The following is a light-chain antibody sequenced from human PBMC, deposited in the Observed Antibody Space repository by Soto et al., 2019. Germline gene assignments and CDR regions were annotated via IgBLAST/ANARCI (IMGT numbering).Light chain of an antibody. CDR1: QSVLYSSNNKNY. Sequence: DIVMTQSPDSLAVSLGERATINCKSSQSVLYSSNNKNYLAWYQQKPGQPPKLLIYWASTRESGVPDRFSGSGSWTDFPLTIRNLQAEDVAVYYWQQNYSNPLTFGGGTKVEIK. CDR3: QQNYSNPLT. V-gene: IGKV4-1*01. CDR2: WAS. J-gene: IGKJ4*01.